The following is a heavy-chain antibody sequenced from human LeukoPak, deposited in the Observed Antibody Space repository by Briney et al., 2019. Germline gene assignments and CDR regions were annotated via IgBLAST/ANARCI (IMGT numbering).Heavy chain of an antibody. CDR1: GGSFSGYY. Sequence: SETLSLTCAVYGGSFSGYYWSWIRQPPGKGLEWIGEINHSGSTNYNPSLKSRVTISVDTSKNQFSLKLSSVTAADTAVYYCARLDGKVEMAIDYWGQGTLVTVSS. J-gene: IGHJ4*02. D-gene: IGHD5-24*01. CDR2: INHSGST. CDR3: ARLDGKVEMAIDY. V-gene: IGHV4-34*01.